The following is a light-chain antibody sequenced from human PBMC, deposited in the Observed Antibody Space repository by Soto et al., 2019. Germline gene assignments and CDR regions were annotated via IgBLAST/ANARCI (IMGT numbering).Light chain of an antibody. J-gene: IGKJ1*01. CDR2: DAS. Sequence: DIQMTQSPSTLSASVGDRVTITCRASQSVRSWLAWYQQKPGKAPKLLIYDASTLDSGIPSRFSGGGSGTEFTLTISSLQPADFATYYCQQYNSFSTFGQGTKVEIK. CDR3: QQYNSFST. CDR1: QSVRSW. V-gene: IGKV1-5*01.